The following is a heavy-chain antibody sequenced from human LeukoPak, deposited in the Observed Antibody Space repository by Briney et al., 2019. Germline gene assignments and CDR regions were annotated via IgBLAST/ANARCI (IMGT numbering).Heavy chain of an antibody. CDR3: AADLGVGS. Sequence: ASVKVSCKASGYTFTSYGISWVRQAPGKGLEWMGGFDPEVGEAVYAQKFQGRMSMTEATSSDTAYLELRSLGSDDTATYYCAADLGVGSWGQGTLVTVSS. CDR2: FDPEVGEA. D-gene: IGHD2-15*01. CDR1: GYTFTSYG. J-gene: IGHJ4*02. V-gene: IGHV1-24*01.